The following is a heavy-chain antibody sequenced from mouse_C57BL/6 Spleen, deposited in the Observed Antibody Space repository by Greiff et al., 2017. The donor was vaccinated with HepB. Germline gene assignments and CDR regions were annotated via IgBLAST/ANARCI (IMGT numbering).Heavy chain of an antibody. Sequence: VKLMESGPGLVAPSQSLSITCTVSGFSLTSYAISWVRQPPGKGLEWLGVIWTGGGTNYNSALKSRLSISKDNSKSQVFLKMNSLQTDDTARYYCARNGLTTVVDSLFAYWGQGTLVTVSA. CDR1: GFSLTSYA. CDR3: ARNGLTTVVDSLFAY. CDR2: IWTGGGT. V-gene: IGHV2-9-1*01. J-gene: IGHJ3*01. D-gene: IGHD1-1*01.